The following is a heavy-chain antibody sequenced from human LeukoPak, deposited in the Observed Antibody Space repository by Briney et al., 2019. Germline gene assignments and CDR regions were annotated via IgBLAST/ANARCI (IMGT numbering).Heavy chain of an antibody. Sequence: SETLSLTCTVSGGSISSYYWSWIRQPAGKGLEWIGRIYTSGSTNYNPSLKSRVTMSVDTSKNQLSLKLMSMTAADTAVYYCARAAAAAGGQYFDYWGQGTLVTVSS. V-gene: IGHV4-4*07. J-gene: IGHJ4*02. CDR1: GGSISSYY. D-gene: IGHD6-13*01. CDR3: ARAAAAAGGQYFDY. CDR2: IYTSGST.